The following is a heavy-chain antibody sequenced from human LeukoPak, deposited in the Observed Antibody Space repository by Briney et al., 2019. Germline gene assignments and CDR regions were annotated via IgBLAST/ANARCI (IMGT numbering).Heavy chain of an antibody. CDR3: ARRLRLGYTHVDAYDM. Sequence: SETLSLTCTVGSDSSSSHNWGWIRQPPGKGLEWLGHDTYSTSVNQDPSLKSRASISKNTSKNHVYVRLTSVTAADTAVYYCARRLRLGYTHVDAYDMWGQGTMVSVSS. V-gene: IGHV4-59*11. CDR1: SDSSSSHN. CDR2: DTYSTSV. D-gene: IGHD5-18*01. J-gene: IGHJ3*02.